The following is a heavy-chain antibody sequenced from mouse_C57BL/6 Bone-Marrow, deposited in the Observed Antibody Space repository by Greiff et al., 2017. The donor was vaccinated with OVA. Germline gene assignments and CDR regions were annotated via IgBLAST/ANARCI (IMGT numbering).Heavy chain of an antibody. J-gene: IGHJ4*01. CDR1: GYTFTSYW. CDR2: IDPSDSYT. CDR3: ARDYTTVVARAMDY. Sequence: QVQLQQPGAELVKPGASVKLSCKASGYTFTSYWMQWVKQRPGQGLEWIGEIDPSDSYTNHNQKFKGKATLTVDTSSSTAYMQLSRLTSEDSAVYYCARDYTTVVARAMDYWGQGTSVTVSS. D-gene: IGHD1-1*01. V-gene: IGHV1-50*01.